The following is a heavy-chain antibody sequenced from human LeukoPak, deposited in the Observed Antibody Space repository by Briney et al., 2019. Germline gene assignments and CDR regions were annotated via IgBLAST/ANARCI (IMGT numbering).Heavy chain of an antibody. D-gene: IGHD3-10*01. Sequence: RGGSLRLSCAASGFTFSSYWMTWVRQAPGKGLEWVANIKLDVSETYYVDSVRGRFTISRDNTKNSLYLQMDSLRAEDTAVYYCARKGNAFDFWGQGTMVTVSS. CDR1: GFTFSSYW. V-gene: IGHV3-7*01. J-gene: IGHJ3*01. CDR2: IKLDVSET. CDR3: ARKGNAFDF.